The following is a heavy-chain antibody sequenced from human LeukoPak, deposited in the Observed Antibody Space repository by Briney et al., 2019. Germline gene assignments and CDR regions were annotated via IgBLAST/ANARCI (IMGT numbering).Heavy chain of an antibody. Sequence: PLETLSLTCTVSGGSISSYYWSWIRQPPGKGLEWIGYIYYSGSTNYNPSLKSRVTISVDTSKNQFSLKLSSVTAADTAVYYCAGRGYSYGYEFDYWGQGTLVTVSS. V-gene: IGHV4-59*01. CDR2: IYYSGST. CDR1: GGSISSYY. CDR3: AGRGYSYGYEFDY. J-gene: IGHJ4*02. D-gene: IGHD5-18*01.